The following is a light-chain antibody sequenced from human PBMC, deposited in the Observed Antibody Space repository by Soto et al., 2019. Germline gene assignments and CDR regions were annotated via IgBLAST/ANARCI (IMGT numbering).Light chain of an antibody. Sequence: DIQMTQSPSTLSASVGDRVTITCRASQTVVNLAWYQQKPGKVPKLLIFQASTLETGVPSRFSGSGAGTEFTLSISSLQPDDFATYYFQHYDVYPSTFVQGTKLEIK. J-gene: IGKJ2*01. CDR2: QAS. V-gene: IGKV1-5*01. CDR3: QHYDVYPST. CDR1: QTVVNL.